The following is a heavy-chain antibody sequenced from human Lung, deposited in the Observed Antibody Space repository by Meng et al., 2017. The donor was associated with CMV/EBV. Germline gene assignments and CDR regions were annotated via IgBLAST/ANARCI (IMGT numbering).Heavy chain of an antibody. D-gene: IGHD2-8*01. Sequence: SXXVSXKASGYTFTSYYMHWVRQAPGQGLEWMGIINPSGGSTSYAQKFQGRVTMTRDTSTSTVYMELSSLRSEDTAVYYCARGSIVLMVYATRRNWYFELWGRGTLVTVSS. J-gene: IGHJ2*01. CDR1: GYTFTSYY. V-gene: IGHV1-46*01. CDR3: ARGSIVLMVYATRRNWYFEL. CDR2: INPSGGST.